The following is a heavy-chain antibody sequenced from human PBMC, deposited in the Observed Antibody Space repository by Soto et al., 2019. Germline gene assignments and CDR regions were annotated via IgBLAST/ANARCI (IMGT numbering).Heavy chain of an antibody. J-gene: IGHJ4*02. D-gene: IGHD5-18*01. Sequence: EVQVLESGGGLVQPGQSLRLSCFASGFTFGDSAFSWVRQAPGKGLEWVGFIRTKTFGGTAEYAASVKGRFSISRDDSKSIAYLQMNSLKTEDTAVYYCIRDMKYSYYFEAGHWGQGTLVTVSS. V-gene: IGHV3-49*04. CDR2: IRTKTFGGTA. CDR3: IRDMKYSYYFEAGH. CDR1: GFTFGDSA.